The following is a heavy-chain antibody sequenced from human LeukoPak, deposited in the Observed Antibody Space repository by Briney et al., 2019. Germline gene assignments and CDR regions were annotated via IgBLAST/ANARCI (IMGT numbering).Heavy chain of an antibody. CDR2: INPNSGGT. CDR1: GYTFGDYY. Sequence: ASVKVSCKASGYTFGDYYMHWVRQAPGQGLEWMGWINPNSGGTNYAQKFRGRVTMTRDTSITTAYMELSTVTSDDTAVYFCAREPRRHFGYWGQGTLVTVSS. J-gene: IGHJ4*02. V-gene: IGHV1-2*02. CDR3: AREPRRHFGY.